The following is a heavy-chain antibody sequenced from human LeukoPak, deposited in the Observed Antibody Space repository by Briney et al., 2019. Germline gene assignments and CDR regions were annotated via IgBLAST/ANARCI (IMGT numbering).Heavy chain of an antibody. CDR3: ASSIAVAVSGDY. D-gene: IGHD6-19*01. CDR1: GFTFSSYA. CDR2: ISYDGSNK. Sequence: GGSLRLSCAASGFTFSSYAMHWVRQAPGKGLEWVAVISYDGSNKYYADSVKGRFTISRDNAKNSLYLQMNSLRAEDTAVYYCASSIAVAVSGDYWGQGTLVTVSS. V-gene: IGHV3-30*04. J-gene: IGHJ4*02.